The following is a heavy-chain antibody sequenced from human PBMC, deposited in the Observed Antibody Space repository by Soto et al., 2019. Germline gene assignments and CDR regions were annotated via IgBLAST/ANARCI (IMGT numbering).Heavy chain of an antibody. D-gene: IGHD2-21*02. CDR2: VYHTGDT. J-gene: IGHJ5*02. V-gene: IGHV4-4*02. Sequence: SETRSLTWVVSGGTVASSHWWSCFRQSPGGGLEWIGNVYHTGDTNFNPSLQSRVTISVDKSNNQFSLRLNSLTAADTAVYFCAREIVTAGGNNYFDPWGPGTLVTVSS. CDR3: AREIVTAGGNNYFDP. CDR1: GGTVASSHW.